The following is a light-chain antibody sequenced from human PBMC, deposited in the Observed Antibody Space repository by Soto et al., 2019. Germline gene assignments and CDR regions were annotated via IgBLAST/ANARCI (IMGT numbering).Light chain of an antibody. CDR2: HAS. CDR1: QGIGNF. CDR3: QQYNTYS. J-gene: IGKJ1*01. V-gene: IGKV1-5*01. Sequence: DIEMTQSPSSLSASLGDTVTITCRASQGIGNFLAWYQQKPGDVPKLLIYHASTLESGVPSRFSGSGSGTEFSLTISSLQPDDFANYYCQQYNTYSLGQGTKVDIK.